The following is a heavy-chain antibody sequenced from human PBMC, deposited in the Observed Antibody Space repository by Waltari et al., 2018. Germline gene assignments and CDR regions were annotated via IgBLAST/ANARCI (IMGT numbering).Heavy chain of an antibody. CDR3: ALYLSYYDYVWGSYRREGHFDY. CDR2: IYPGDSDT. Sequence: EVQLVQSGAEVKKPGESLKISCKGSGYSFTSYWIGWVRQMPGKGLEWMGIIYPGDSDTRYSPSFQGQVTISADKSISTAYLQWSSLEASDTAMYYCALYLSYYDYVWGSYRREGHFDYWGQGTLVTVSS. D-gene: IGHD3-16*02. J-gene: IGHJ4*02. CDR1: GYSFTSYW. V-gene: IGHV5-51*01.